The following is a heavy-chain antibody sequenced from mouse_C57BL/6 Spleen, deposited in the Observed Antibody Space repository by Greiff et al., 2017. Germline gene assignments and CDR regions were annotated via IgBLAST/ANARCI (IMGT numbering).Heavy chain of an antibody. J-gene: IGHJ3*01. Sequence: EVQLQQSGAELVRPGASVKLSCTASGFNIKDYYMHWVKQRPEQGLEWIGRIDPEDGDTESAPKFQGKATMTADTSPNTAYLQLSSLASEDTAVYYCTTGNYGNYVGFAYWGQGTLVTVSA. CDR2: IDPEDGDT. CDR3: TTGNYGNYVGFAY. V-gene: IGHV14-1*01. CDR1: GFNIKDYY. D-gene: IGHD2-1*01.